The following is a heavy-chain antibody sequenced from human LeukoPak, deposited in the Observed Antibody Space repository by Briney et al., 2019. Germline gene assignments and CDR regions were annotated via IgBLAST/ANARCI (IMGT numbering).Heavy chain of an antibody. V-gene: IGHV3-23*01. J-gene: IGHJ2*01. CDR3: ARGSSRAVCYFCL. CDR1: GFTFSNAW. CDR2: IKGRGGST. D-gene: IGHD3-10*01. Sequence: PGGSLRLSCAASGFTFSNAWMSWVRQAPGKGLEWVSAIKGRGGSTYYADCVKGRFTISRDNSKNTLYLQMNSLRAEDTAVYYCARGSSRAVCYFCLWGRGTLVTFAS.